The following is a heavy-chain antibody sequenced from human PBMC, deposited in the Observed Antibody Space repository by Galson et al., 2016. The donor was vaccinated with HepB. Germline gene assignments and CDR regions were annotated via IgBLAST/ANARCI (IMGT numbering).Heavy chain of an antibody. CDR1: GGSISTGGYY. D-gene: IGHD3-22*01. CDR2: IYYSGST. V-gene: IGHV4-31*03. J-gene: IGHJ5*02. CDR3: AGRISGYYNA. Sequence: TLSLTCSVSGGSISTGGYYWSWIRQHPGKGLEWIGHIYYSGSTSYNPSLKSRLSISVDTSKNQFSLNLSSVTVADTALYYCAGRISGYYNAWGQGTLVTVSS.